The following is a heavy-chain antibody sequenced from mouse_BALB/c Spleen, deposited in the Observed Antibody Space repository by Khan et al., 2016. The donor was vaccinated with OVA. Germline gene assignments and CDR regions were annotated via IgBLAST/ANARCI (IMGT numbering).Heavy chain of an antibody. J-gene: IGHJ4*01. CDR1: GYSITSDYA. CDR2: ISSSGST. CDR3: ARDGSRYNYAMDY. V-gene: IGHV3-2*02. D-gene: IGHD2-3*01. Sequence: EVQLQESGPGLVKPSQSLSLTCTVTGYSITSDYAWNWIRQFPGNKLEWMGYISSSGSTNYNPALTSRISITRDTSKHQFFLQLNSVTTEDTATYYCARDGSRYNYAMDYWGQGTSVTVSS.